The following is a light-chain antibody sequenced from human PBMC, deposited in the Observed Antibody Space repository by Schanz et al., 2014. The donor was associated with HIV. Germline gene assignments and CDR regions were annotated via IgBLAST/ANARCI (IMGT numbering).Light chain of an antibody. V-gene: IGKV1-9*01. CDR1: QGISSS. CDR2: GAS. J-gene: IGKJ4*01. CDR3: QQLNNFFT. Sequence: DIQMTQSPSTLSASVGDRVTLTCRASQGISSSLAWYQQKPGKAPKLLIYGASTLQSGVPSRFSGSGSGTEFTLTISSLQPEDFATYYCQQLNNFFTFGGGTRVEV.